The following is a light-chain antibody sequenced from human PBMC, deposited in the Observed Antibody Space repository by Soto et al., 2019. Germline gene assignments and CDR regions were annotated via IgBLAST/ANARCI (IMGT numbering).Light chain of an antibody. J-gene: IGKJ4*01. Sequence: EIVLTQSPATLSLSPGEIATLSCRASQSISTYLAWYQQKPGQAPRLLIYDVSKRAAGVPARFRGSGSGTDFTLTISRLEPEDFAVYYCQQRSNWPPGLTFGGGTKVEI. V-gene: IGKV3-11*01. CDR1: QSISTY. CDR2: DVS. CDR3: QQRSNWPPGLT.